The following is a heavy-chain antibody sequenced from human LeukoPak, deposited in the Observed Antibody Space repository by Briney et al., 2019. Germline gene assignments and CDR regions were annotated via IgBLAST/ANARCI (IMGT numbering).Heavy chain of an antibody. V-gene: IGHV4-39*01. J-gene: IGHJ4*02. CDR3: ARRAGALGDFDH. D-gene: IGHD1-26*01. CDR1: GGSISSNTYS. Sequence: SETLSLTCIVSGGSISSNTYSWGWIRQPPGQGLEYIGIIYYGGRTYYNPSLKSRLTISVDTSTNQFSLKLSSVTAADTAVYFCARRAGALGDFDHWGQGTLVAVSS. CDR2: IYYGGRT.